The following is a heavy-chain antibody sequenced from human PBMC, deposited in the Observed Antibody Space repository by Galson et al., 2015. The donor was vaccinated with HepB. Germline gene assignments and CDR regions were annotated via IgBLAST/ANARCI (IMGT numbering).Heavy chain of an antibody. J-gene: IGHJ4*02. Sequence: SLRLSCAASGFTFSSYGMHWVRQAPGKGLEWVAVISYDGSNKYYADSVKGRFTISRDNSKNTLYLQTNSLRAEDTAVYYCAKVQLDYYDSSGYYLPDYWGQGTLVTVSS. CDR3: AKVQLDYYDSSGYYLPDY. V-gene: IGHV3-30*18. CDR2: ISYDGSNK. D-gene: IGHD3-22*01. CDR1: GFTFSSYG.